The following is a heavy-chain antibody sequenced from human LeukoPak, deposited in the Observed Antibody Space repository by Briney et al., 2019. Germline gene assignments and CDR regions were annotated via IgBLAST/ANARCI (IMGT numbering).Heavy chain of an antibody. CDR3: ARTALGYCSSTSCPNWFDP. Sequence: ESGPTLVNPTQTLTLTCTFSVFSLSTTGMCVSWIRQPPGKALEWLARIDWDDDKYYSTSLKTRLTISKDTSKNQVVLTMTNMDPVDTATYYCARTALGYCSSTSCPNWFDPWGQGTLVTVSS. D-gene: IGHD2-2*01. CDR1: VFSLSTTGMC. V-gene: IGHV2-70*11. J-gene: IGHJ5*02. CDR2: IDWDDDK.